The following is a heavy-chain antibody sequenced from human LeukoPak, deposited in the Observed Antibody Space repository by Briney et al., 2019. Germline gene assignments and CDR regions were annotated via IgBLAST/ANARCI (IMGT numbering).Heavy chain of an antibody. CDR2: IKSDGSST. D-gene: IGHD6-19*01. CDR1: GFTFSSYW. Sequence: GGSLRLSCAASGFTFSSYWMHWVRQAPGKGLVWVSRIKSDGSSTSYADSVKGRFTISRDNAKNTLYLQMNSLRAEDPAVYYCARDHLSSGSSPDYYYYYYMDVWGKRDHGHHLL. V-gene: IGHV3-74*01. J-gene: IGHJ6*03. CDR3: ARDHLSSGSSPDYYYYYYMDV.